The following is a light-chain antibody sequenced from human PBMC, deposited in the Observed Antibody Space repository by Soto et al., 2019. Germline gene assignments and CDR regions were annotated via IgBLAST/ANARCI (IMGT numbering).Light chain of an antibody. CDR1: QSVLASSNNKNY. CDR3: QQYPNSLVS. CDR2: WAS. Sequence: DIVMTQSPDCLAVSLGERATINCKSSQSVLASSNNKNYLAWYQQKPGQPPKLLIYWASTRESGVPDRFSGSGSGTDFTLTISSLQAEDVAVYYCQQYPNSLVSFGGGTKVEIK. J-gene: IGKJ4*01. V-gene: IGKV4-1*01.